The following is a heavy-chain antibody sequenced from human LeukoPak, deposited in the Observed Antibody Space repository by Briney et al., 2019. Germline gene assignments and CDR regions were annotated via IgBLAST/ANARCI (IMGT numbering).Heavy chain of an antibody. CDR1: GGSISSYY. D-gene: IGHD5-12*01. CDR2: IHSSGNT. J-gene: IGHJ4*02. CDR3: ARMGGYSGYATH. Sequence: SETLSLTCTVSGGSISSYYWSWIRQPPGKGLEWIGYIHSSGNTNYNPSLKSRVTISVDTSKNQFSLKLSSVTAADMAVYYCARMGGYSGYATHWGQGTLVTVSS. V-gene: IGHV4-59*08.